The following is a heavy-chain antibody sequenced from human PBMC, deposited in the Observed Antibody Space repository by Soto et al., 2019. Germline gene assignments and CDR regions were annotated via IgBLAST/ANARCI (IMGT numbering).Heavy chain of an antibody. CDR3: IHTDDIFGAAGTDY. Sequence: GSGPTLVNPTQTLTLTCTFSGFSLDTSPMGAGWIRQPPGKALEWLGLIFWDDDKRYRPSLQRRLTITKDTSKNQVVLKMTDMDPVDTATYYCIHTDDIFGAAGTDYWGQGXLVTVYS. J-gene: IGHJ4*02. CDR1: GFSLDTSPMG. V-gene: IGHV2-5*02. D-gene: IGHD6-13*01. CDR2: IFWDDDK.